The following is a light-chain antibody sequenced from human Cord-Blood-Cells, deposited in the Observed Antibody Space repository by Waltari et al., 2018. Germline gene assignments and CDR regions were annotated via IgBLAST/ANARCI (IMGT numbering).Light chain of an antibody. CDR2: AAS. CDR3: QQSYRTPIA. V-gene: IGKV1-39*01. Sequence: DIQMTQSPSSLSASVGVRVTIPCRASQSISSYLNWYQQKPGKAPKLLIYAASSLQSGVPSRFSGSGSGTDFTLTISSLQPEDFATYYCQQSYRTPIAFGQGTRLEIK. CDR1: QSISSY. J-gene: IGKJ5*01.